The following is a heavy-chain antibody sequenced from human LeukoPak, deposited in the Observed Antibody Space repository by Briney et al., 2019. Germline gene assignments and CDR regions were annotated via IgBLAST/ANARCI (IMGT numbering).Heavy chain of an antibody. Sequence: GGSLRLSCAASGFTFSSYSMDWVRQAPGKGLEWVSSISSSSNNIYYADSVKGRFTISRDNGKKSLYLLMNSLRAEDTAVYYCVYGGGYFQHWGQGTLVTVSS. CDR1: GFTFSSYS. CDR2: ISSSSNNI. J-gene: IGHJ1*01. CDR3: VYGGGYFQH. V-gene: IGHV3-21*01. D-gene: IGHD4-23*01.